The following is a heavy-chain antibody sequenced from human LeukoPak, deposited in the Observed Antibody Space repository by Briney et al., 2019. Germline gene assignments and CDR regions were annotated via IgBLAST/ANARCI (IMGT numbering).Heavy chain of an antibody. CDR1: GGSFSGYY. V-gene: IGHV4-34*01. CDR3: ARQGYGSGSPDFDY. Sequence: SETLSLTCAVYGGSFSGYYWSWIRQPPGKGLEWIGEINHSGSTNYNPSLKSRVTISVDTSKNQFSLKLSSVTAADTAVYYCARQGYGSGSPDFDYWGQGTLVTVSS. J-gene: IGHJ4*02. CDR2: INHSGST. D-gene: IGHD3-10*01.